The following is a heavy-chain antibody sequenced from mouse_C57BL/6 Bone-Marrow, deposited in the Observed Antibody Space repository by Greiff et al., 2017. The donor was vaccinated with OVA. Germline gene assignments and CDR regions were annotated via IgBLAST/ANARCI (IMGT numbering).Heavy chain of an antibody. Sequence: VQLQQPGAELVKPGASVKVSCKASGYTFTSYWMHWVKQRPGQGLEWIGRIHPSDSDTNYNQKFNGKATLTVDKSSSTAYMQLSSLTSEDSAVYYCALFITTVVASFDYWGQGTTLTVSS. CDR2: IHPSDSDT. J-gene: IGHJ2*01. CDR1: GYTFTSYW. CDR3: ALFITTVVASFDY. V-gene: IGHV1-74*01. D-gene: IGHD1-1*01.